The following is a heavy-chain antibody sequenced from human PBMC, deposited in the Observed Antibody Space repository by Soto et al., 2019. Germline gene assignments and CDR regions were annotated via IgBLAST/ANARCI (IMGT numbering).Heavy chain of an antibody. Sequence: GESLKIPCKGSGYTFTNYWIGWVRQMPGKGLEWMGIIYPGDSDTKYNPSFQGQVTISADKSITTTYLRWTRLKASDTAIYYCAASIFYYGMDVWGQGTTVTVSS. CDR2: IYPGDSDT. CDR3: AASIFYYGMDV. V-gene: IGHV5-51*01. J-gene: IGHJ6*02. CDR1: GYTFTNYW.